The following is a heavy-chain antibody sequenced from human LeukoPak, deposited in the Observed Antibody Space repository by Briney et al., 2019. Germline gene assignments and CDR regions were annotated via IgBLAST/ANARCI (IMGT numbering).Heavy chain of an antibody. Sequence: RPGGSLRLSCAASGFTFSSYAMSWVRQAPGKGLEWVSAISGSGGSTYYADSVKGRFTISRDNSKNTLYLQMNSLRAEDTAVYYCAEVWNYYDSSGYYYPHYFDYWGQGTLVTVSS. J-gene: IGHJ4*02. V-gene: IGHV3-23*01. CDR1: GFTFSSYA. CDR2: ISGSGGST. D-gene: IGHD3-22*01. CDR3: AEVWNYYDSSGYYYPHYFDY.